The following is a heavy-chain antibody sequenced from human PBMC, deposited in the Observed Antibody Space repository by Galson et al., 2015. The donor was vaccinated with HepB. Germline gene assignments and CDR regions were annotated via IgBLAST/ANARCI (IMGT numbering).Heavy chain of an antibody. J-gene: IGHJ4*02. D-gene: IGHD1-7*01. CDR2: IRDDGTNT. V-gene: IGHV3-33*01. Sequence: SLRLSCAASGFAFSGYAMHWVRQPPGRGLEWVAIIRDDGTNTYYADSVKGRFTISRDNSKNTLYLQMNSLRAEDAAVYYCARDQTTCYFDYWGQGTLVTVPS. CDR1: GFAFSGYA. CDR3: ARDQTTCYFDY.